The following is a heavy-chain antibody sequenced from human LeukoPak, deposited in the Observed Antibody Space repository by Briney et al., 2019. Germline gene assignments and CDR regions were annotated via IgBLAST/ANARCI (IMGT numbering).Heavy chain of an antibody. J-gene: IGHJ6*03. Sequence: PSETLSLTCTVSGGSTSSSSYNWGWIRQPPGKGLEWIASIYYSGSTYYNPSLKSRVTISVDTSKNQFSLKMSSVTAADTAVYFCARGGPPGYYYDYYMDVWGKGTTVTISS. CDR2: IYYSGST. V-gene: IGHV4-39*07. CDR1: GGSTSSSSYN. CDR3: ARGGPPGYYYDYYMDV.